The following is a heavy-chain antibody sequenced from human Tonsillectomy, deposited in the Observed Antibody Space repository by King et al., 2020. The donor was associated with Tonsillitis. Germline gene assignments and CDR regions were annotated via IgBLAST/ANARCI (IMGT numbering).Heavy chain of an antibody. D-gene: IGHD2-2*01. Sequence: EVQLVESGAEVKKPGESLKISCKGSEYSFTSYWIGWVRPMPGKGLEWMGIIYPGDSDTRYSPSFRGQVTISADKSIRTAYLQWSSLKASDTAMYYCARRRASADFDYWAREPWSPSP. CDR3: ARRRASADFDY. V-gene: IGHV5-51*01. CDR2: IYPGDSDT. CDR1: EYSFTSYW. J-gene: IGHJ4*02.